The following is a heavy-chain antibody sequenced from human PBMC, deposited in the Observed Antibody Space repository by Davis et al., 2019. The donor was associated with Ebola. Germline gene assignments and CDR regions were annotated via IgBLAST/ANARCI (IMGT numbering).Heavy chain of an antibody. V-gene: IGHV3-7*01. D-gene: IGHD6-13*01. CDR2: IKQDGSEK. CDR3: ARGPSTGNSFSY. Sequence: GESLKISCAASGFTFSSYWMTWVRQAPGKGLEWVANIKQDGSEKHYVDSVKGRFTISRDNAKNSVYLQMNSLRAEDTAVYYCARGPSTGNSFSYWGQGTLATVSS. CDR1: GFTFSSYW. J-gene: IGHJ4*02.